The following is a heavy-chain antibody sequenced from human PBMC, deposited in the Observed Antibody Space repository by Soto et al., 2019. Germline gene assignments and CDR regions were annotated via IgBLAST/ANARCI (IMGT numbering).Heavy chain of an antibody. V-gene: IGHV3-74*01. CDR3: AKDGQSGFWSGYYLDV. Sequence: PWGSLRLSCAASGFTFSSYWMHWVRQAPGKGLVWVSRISIDGSRTNYADSVKGRFTISRDNAKNTLYLQMNGLRAEDTAVYYCAKDGQSGFWSGYYLDVWDQGTTVTVSS. J-gene: IGHJ6*02. CDR2: ISIDGSRT. CDR1: GFTFSSYW. D-gene: IGHD3-3*01.